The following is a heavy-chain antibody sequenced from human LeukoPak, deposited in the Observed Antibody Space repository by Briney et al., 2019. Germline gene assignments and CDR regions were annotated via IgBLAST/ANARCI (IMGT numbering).Heavy chain of an antibody. J-gene: IGHJ5*02. D-gene: IGHD1-7*01. CDR2: IIPIFGTA. CDR1: GGTFSSYA. Sequence: GASVKISCKASGGTFSSYAISWVRQAPAQGLEWMGGIIPIFGTANYAQKFQGRVTITADESTSTAYMELSSLRSEDTAVYYCARGETGTTHQMGFDPWGQGTLVTVSS. V-gene: IGHV1-69*13. CDR3: ARGETGTTHQMGFDP.